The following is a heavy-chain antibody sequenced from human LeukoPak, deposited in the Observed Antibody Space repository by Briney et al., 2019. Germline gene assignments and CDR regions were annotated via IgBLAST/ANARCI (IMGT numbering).Heavy chain of an antibody. CDR2: ISTSSSYI. Sequence: SGGSLRLSCAASGLTFSSYNMNWLRQAPGKGLEWVSSISTSSSYIYYPDSVKGRFTVSRDNAKNSVHLQMNSLRAEDTAVYYCARDPNLVIVSASCFDYWGQGTLVTVSS. CDR1: GLTFSSYN. D-gene: IGHD3-22*01. J-gene: IGHJ4*02. V-gene: IGHV3-21*01. CDR3: ARDPNLVIVSASCFDY.